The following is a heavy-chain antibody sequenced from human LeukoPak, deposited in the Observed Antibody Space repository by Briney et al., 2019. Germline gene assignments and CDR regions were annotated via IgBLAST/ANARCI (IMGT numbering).Heavy chain of an antibody. CDR3: ARGPRQWVVLRWFDP. D-gene: IGHD6-19*01. J-gene: IGHJ5*02. V-gene: IGHV4-34*01. Sequence: SETLSLTCAVYGGSFSGYYWSWIRQPPGKGLEWIGEINHSGSTNYNPSLKSRVTISVDTSKNQFSLKLSSVTAADTAVYYCARGPRQWVVLRWFDPWGQGTLVTVSS. CDR2: INHSGST. CDR1: GGSFSGYY.